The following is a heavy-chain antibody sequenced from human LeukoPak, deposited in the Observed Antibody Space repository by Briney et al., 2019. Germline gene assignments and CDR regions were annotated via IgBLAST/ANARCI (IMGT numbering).Heavy chain of an antibody. Sequence: GNSLRLSCTASGLTFSPFWMNWVRQAPGKGLEWVAAINGAGDDTFHVDSVKGRFIISRDNAENSLHLQMNSLRVEDTAVYYCARDFAQSKFDYWGQGILVTVSS. CDR3: ARDFAQSKFDY. D-gene: IGHD4-11*01. CDR1: GLTFSPFW. CDR2: INGAGDDT. J-gene: IGHJ4*02. V-gene: IGHV3-7*03.